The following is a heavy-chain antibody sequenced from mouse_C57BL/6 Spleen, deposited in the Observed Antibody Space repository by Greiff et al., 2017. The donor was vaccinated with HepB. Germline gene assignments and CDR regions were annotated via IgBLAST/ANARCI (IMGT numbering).Heavy chain of an antibody. CDR3: ARNLITTVVATNFDY. D-gene: IGHD1-1*01. V-gene: IGHV1-64*01. CDR1: GYTFTSYW. J-gene: IGHJ2*01. CDR2: IHPNSGST. Sequence: VQLQQPGAELVKPGASVKLFCKASGYTFTSYWMHWVKQRPGQGLEWIGMIHPNSGSTNYNEKFKSKATLTVDKSSSTAYMQLSSLTSEDSAVYYCARNLITTVVATNFDYWGQGTTLTVSS.